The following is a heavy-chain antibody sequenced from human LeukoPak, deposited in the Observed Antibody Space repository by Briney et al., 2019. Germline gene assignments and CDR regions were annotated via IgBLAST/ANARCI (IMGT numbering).Heavy chain of an antibody. CDR3: ARTPRLAAPENY. J-gene: IGHJ4*02. V-gene: IGHV1-2*02. Sequence: ASLKVSCKASGYTFTGYYMHWVRQAPGQGLEWMGWINPNSGGTNYAQKFQGRVTMTRDTSISTAYMELSRLRSDDTAVYYCARTPRLAAPENYWGQGTLVTVSS. CDR1: GYTFTGYY. CDR2: INPNSGGT. D-gene: IGHD6-6*01.